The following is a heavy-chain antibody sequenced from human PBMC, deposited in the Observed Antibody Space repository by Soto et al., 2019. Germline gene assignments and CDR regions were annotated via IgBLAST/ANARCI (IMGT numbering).Heavy chain of an antibody. CDR3: TRGYCSGGSCYDDDAFDI. CDR2: IRSKAYGGTT. D-gene: IGHD2-15*01. Sequence: GGSLRLSCTASGFTFGDYAMSWFRQAPGKGLEWVGFIRSKAYGGTTEYAASVKGRFTISRDDSKSIAYLQMNSLKTEDTAVYYCTRGYCSGGSCYDDDAFDIWGQGTMVTVSS. J-gene: IGHJ3*02. CDR1: GFTFGDYA. V-gene: IGHV3-49*03.